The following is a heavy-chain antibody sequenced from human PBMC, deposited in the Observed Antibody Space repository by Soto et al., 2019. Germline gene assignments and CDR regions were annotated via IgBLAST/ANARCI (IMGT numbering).Heavy chain of an antibody. J-gene: IGHJ4*02. D-gene: IGHD1-26*01. CDR2: ISSSSTTI. V-gene: IGHV3-48*02. CDR1: GFTFSTYS. Sequence: GGSLRLSCAASGFTFSTYSMTWVRQAPGKGLEWVSFISSSSTTIYYADSVKGRFTISRDNAKNSLYLQMNSLRDEDTAVYYCARDIQGRELLPDYWGQGTLVTVSS. CDR3: ARDIQGRELLPDY.